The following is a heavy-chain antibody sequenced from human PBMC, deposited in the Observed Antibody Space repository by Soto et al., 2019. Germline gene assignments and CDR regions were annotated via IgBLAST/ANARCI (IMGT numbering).Heavy chain of an antibody. CDR1: GGSISSYY. CDR2: IYTSGST. V-gene: IGHV4-4*07. Sequence: QVQLQESGPGLVKPSETLSLTCTVSGGSISSYYWSWIRQPAGKGLEWIGRIYTSGSTNYNPSLKRRVTMSVDTSKNLFSLKLSSVTAADTAVYFWSGDQGYSYYGMDVWGQGTTVTVSS. J-gene: IGHJ6*02. CDR3: SGDQGYSYYGMDV.